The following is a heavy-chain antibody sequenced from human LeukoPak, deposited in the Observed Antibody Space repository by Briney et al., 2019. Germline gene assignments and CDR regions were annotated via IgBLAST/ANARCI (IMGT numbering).Heavy chain of an antibody. D-gene: IGHD3-10*01. Sequence: GASVKVSCKASGYTFTSYAMHWVRQAPGQRLEWMGWINAGNGNTKYSQKFQGRVTITRDTSASTAYMELSSLRSEDTAVYYCARDLVVRGDEDYWGQGTLVTVSS. CDR2: INAGNGNT. CDR1: GYTFTSYA. J-gene: IGHJ4*02. V-gene: IGHV1-3*01. CDR3: ARDLVVRGDEDY.